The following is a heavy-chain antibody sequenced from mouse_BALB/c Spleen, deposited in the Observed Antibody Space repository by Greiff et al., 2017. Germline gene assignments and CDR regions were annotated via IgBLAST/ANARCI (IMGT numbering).Heavy chain of an antibody. CDR2: IWTGGGT. CDR3: VRGGYYDYDDAMDY. V-gene: IGHV2-9-2*01. D-gene: IGHD2-4*01. CDR1: GFSLTSYD. J-gene: IGHJ4*01. Sequence: VQLQQSGPGLVAPSQSLSITCTVSGFSLTSYDISWIRQPPGKGLEWLGVIWTGGGTNYNSAFMSRLSISKDNSKSQVFLKMNSLQTDDTAIYYCVRGGYYDYDDAMDYWGQGTSVTVSS.